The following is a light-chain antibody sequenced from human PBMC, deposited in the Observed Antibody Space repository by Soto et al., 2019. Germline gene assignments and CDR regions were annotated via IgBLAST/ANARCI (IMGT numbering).Light chain of an antibody. CDR1: SSDVGGYNY. CDR3: GSYAGSYTYV. Sequence: QSVLTQPRSVSGSPGQSVTISCTGTSSDVGGYNYVSWYQQHPGKAPKLIIYDVSKRPSGVPDRFSGSKSGKTASLTISGLQAEDEAEYYCGSYAGSYTYVFGPETKLTVL. CDR2: DVS. J-gene: IGLJ1*01. V-gene: IGLV2-11*01.